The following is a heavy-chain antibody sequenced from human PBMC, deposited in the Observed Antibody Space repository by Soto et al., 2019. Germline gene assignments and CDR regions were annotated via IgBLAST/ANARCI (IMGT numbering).Heavy chain of an antibody. J-gene: IGHJ4*02. CDR3: AKVYCGGDCYSPYFDY. V-gene: IGHV3-9*01. D-gene: IGHD2-21*02. Sequence: GGSLRLSCAASGFTFDDYAMHWVRQAPGKGLEWVSGISWNSGSIGYADPVKGRFTISRDNAKNSLYLQMNSLRAEDTALYYCAKVYCGGDCYSPYFDYWGQGTLVTVSS. CDR2: ISWNSGSI. CDR1: GFTFDDYA.